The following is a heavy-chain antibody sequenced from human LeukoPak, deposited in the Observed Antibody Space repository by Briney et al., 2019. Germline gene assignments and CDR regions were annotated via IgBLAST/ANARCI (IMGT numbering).Heavy chain of an antibody. Sequence: GGSLRLSCAASGFTFSSYAMSWVRQAPGKGLEWVSVIYSGGSTYYADSVKGRFTISRDNSKDTLYLQMNSLRAEDTAVYYCARVPGNWGQGTLVTVSS. J-gene: IGHJ4*02. CDR2: IYSGGST. V-gene: IGHV3-53*01. CDR1: GFTFSSYA. CDR3: ARVPGN.